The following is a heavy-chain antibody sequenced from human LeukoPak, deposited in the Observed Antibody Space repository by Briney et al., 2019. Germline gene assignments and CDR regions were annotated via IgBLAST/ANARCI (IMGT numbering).Heavy chain of an antibody. J-gene: IGHJ4*02. CDR1: GYTFTSYY. CDR3: ARAGEEDYFDY. CDR2: INPSGGST. D-gene: IGHD1-26*01. V-gene: IGHV1-46*01. Sequence: ASVKVSCKASGYTFTSYYMHWVRQAPGQGLEWMGIINPSGGSTGYAQKFQGRVTMTRDTSTSTVYMELSSLRSEDTAVYYCARAGEEDYFDYWGQGTLVTVSS.